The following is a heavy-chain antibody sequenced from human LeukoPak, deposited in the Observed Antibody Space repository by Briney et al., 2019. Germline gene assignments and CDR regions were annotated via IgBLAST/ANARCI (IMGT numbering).Heavy chain of an antibody. CDR3: ARYNGHDNVNWYFDF. Sequence: ASVKVSCKASGYTFTSYGISWVRQAPGQGLEWMGWISAYNGNTNYAERLQGRVIMTTVTSTSTAYMELRSLRSNDTAVYYCARYNGHDNVNWYFDFWGRGTLVTVSP. D-gene: IGHD2-8*01. J-gene: IGHJ2*01. V-gene: IGHV1-18*01. CDR2: ISAYNGNT. CDR1: GYTFTSYG.